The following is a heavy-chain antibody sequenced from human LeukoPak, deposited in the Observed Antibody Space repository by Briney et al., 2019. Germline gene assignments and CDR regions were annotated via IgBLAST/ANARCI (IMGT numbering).Heavy chain of an antibody. CDR3: ARKQDYDSSGYYFFGGFDP. Sequence: SETLSLTCTVSGGSISSSSYYWGWIRQPPGKGLEWIGSIYYSGSTNYNPSLKSRVTISVDTSKNQFSLKLSSVTAADTAVYYCARKQDYDSSGYYFFGGFDPWGQGTLVTVSS. CDR2: IYYSGST. D-gene: IGHD3-22*01. V-gene: IGHV4-39*07. J-gene: IGHJ5*02. CDR1: GGSISSSSYY.